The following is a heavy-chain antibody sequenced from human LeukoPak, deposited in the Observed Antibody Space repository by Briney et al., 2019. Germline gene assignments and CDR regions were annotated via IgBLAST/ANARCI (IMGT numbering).Heavy chain of an antibody. CDR1: GVSISSGGYY. D-gene: IGHD4-17*01. CDR2: IYYSGST. CDR3: ARAYRYGQGGLWFDP. V-gene: IGHV4-31*03. Sequence: SETLSLTCTVSGVSISSGGYYWSWIRQHPGKGLEWIGYIYYSGSTYYNPSLKSRVTISVDTSKNQFSLKLSSVTAADTAVYYCARAYRYGQGGLWFDPWGQGTLVTVSS. J-gene: IGHJ5*02.